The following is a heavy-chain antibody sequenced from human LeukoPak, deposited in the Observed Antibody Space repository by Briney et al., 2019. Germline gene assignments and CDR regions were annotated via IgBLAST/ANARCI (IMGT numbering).Heavy chain of an antibody. D-gene: IGHD3-9*01. CDR2: IYNSGNT. Sequence: PSETLSLTCTVSGGSISSSNYYWGWIRQSPGKGLEWIGSIYNSGNTYYNPSLKSRVTISVDTSKNQFSLKLSSVTAADTAVYYCARLDRVNYDILTGFGFDYWGQGSLITAS. CDR3: ARLDRVNYDILTGFGFDY. CDR1: GGSISSSNYY. V-gene: IGHV4-39*01. J-gene: IGHJ4*02.